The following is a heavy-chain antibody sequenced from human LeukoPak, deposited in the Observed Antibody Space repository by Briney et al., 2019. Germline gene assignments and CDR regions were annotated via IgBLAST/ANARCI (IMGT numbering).Heavy chain of an antibody. CDR3: ARCEVRGVHYYYGMDV. CDR2: IYYSGST. Sequence: SETLSLTCTVSGGSISSYYWSWIRQPPGKGLEWIGYIYYSGSTNYNPSLKSRVTISVDTSKNQFSLKLSSVTAADTAVYYCARCEVRGVHYYYGMDVWGQGTTVTVSS. CDR1: GGSISSYY. V-gene: IGHV4-59*01. J-gene: IGHJ6*02. D-gene: IGHD3-10*01.